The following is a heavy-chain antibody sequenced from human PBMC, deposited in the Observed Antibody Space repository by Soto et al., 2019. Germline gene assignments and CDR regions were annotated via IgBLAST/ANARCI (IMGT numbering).Heavy chain of an antibody. V-gene: IGHV4-59*08. CDR1: GGSISSYY. CDR2: IYYSGST. CDR3: ARHLDITTRGYCSGGSCSYNWFDP. D-gene: IGHD2-15*01. Sequence: SETLSLTCTVSGGSISSYYWSWIRQPPGKGLEWIGYIYYSGSTNYNPSLKSRVTISVDTSKNQFSLKLSSVTAADTAVYYCARHLDITTRGYCSGGSCSYNWFDPWGQGALVTVSS. J-gene: IGHJ5*02.